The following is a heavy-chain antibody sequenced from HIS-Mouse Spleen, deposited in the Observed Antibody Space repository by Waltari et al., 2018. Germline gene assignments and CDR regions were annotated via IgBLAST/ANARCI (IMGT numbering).Heavy chain of an antibody. CDR3: ARGPHCSSTSCYCFDP. J-gene: IGHJ5*02. Sequence: QVQLVQSGAEGKKPGASVKVSCKASGYTFTGYYMHWVRQAPGQGLEWMGWINPNSGGTNYAQKFQGRVTMTRDTSISTAYMELSRLRSDDTAVYYCARGPHCSSTSCYCFDPWGQGTLVTVSS. CDR2: INPNSGGT. CDR1: GYTFTGYY. V-gene: IGHV1-2*02. D-gene: IGHD2-2*01.